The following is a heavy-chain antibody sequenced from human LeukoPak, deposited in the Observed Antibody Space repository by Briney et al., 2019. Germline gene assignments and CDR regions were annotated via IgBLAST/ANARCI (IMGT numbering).Heavy chain of an antibody. V-gene: IGHV3-53*01. Sequence: GGSLRLSCAASGFTVISNYMSWVRQAPGKGLEWVSVIYSGGNTYYADSVEGRFTISRDNSKNTLYLQMNSLRAEDTAVYYCASGYCSGGHCYSVYFQHWGQGTLVTVSS. D-gene: IGHD2-15*01. J-gene: IGHJ1*01. CDR2: IYSGGNT. CDR1: GFTVISNY. CDR3: ASGYCSGGHCYSVYFQH.